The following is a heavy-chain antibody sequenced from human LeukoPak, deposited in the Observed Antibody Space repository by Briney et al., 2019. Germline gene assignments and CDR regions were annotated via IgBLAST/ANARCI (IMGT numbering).Heavy chain of an antibody. CDR1: GGSISSGGYY. V-gene: IGHV4-31*03. Sequence: PSETLSLTCTVSGGSISSGGYYWRWLRQHPGMGLEWIGYIYYSGSTYYNPSLKSRVTISVDTSKNQFSLKLSSVTAADTAVYYCARAPKAYYCYMDVWGKGTTVTVSS. CDR2: IYYSGST. CDR3: ARAPKAYYCYMDV. J-gene: IGHJ6*03.